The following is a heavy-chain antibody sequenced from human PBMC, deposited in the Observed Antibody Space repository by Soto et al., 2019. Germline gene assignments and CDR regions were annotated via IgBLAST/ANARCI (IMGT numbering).Heavy chain of an antibody. CDR3: ARHGSY. CDR2: IYFSGST. Sequence: QLQLQESGPGLVKPSETLSLTCTVSGVSISSSSYYWGWLRQTPGKGLEWIGTIYFSGSTYYNPSPKSRVTISVDRSKNEFSLNLTSVTAADTALYYCARHGSYWGPGTLVTVSS. J-gene: IGHJ4*02. V-gene: IGHV4-39*01. CDR1: GVSISSSSYY.